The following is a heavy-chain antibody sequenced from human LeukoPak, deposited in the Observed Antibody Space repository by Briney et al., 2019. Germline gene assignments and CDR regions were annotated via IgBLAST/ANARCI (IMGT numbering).Heavy chain of an antibody. D-gene: IGHD6-19*01. CDR1: GYTFTSYG. V-gene: IGHV1-18*01. Sequence: ASVKVSCKASGYTFTSYGISWVRQAPGQGLEWMGWISAYNGNTYYAQKLQGRVTMTTDTSTSTAYMELRSLRSDDTAVYYCATASSGWYPYRAFDIWGQGTMVTVSS. CDR3: ATASSGWYPYRAFDI. J-gene: IGHJ3*02. CDR2: ISAYNGNT.